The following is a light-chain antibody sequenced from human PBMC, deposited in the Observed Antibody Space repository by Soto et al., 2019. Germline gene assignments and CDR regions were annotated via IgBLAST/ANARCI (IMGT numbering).Light chain of an antibody. CDR1: QSISGW. V-gene: IGKV1-5*01. CDR3: QQYNSYPYT. CDR2: DAS. J-gene: IGKJ2*01. Sequence: DIQMTQSPSTLSASVGDTVSNTCRASQSISGWMAWYQQKPGKVPKLLIFDASSLESGVPSRFSGSGSGTIFTLTISGLQPGDFATYYCQQYNSYPYTFGQGTKLEIK.